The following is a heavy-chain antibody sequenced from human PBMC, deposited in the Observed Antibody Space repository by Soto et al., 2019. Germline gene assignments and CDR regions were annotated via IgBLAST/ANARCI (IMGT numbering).Heavy chain of an antibody. CDR3: ARGRAILFPYYYYGMDV. D-gene: IGHD2-21*01. CDR1: GGSFSGYY. J-gene: IGHJ6*02. V-gene: IGHV4-34*01. CDR2: INHSGST. Sequence: SETLSLTCAVYGGSFSGYYWSWIRQPPGKGLEWIGEINHSGSTNYNPSLKSRVTISVDTSKNQFSLKLSSVTAADTAVYYCARGRAILFPYYYYGMDVWGQGTTVTVSS.